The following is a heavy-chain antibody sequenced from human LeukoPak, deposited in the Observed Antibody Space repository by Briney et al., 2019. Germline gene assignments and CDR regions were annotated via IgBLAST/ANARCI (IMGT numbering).Heavy chain of an antibody. V-gene: IGHV4-38-2*02. D-gene: IGHD3-22*01. CDR1: GYSISSGYY. CDR2: MYHSGST. J-gene: IGHJ4*02. Sequence: PSETLSLTCAVSGYSISSGYYWGWIRQPPGKGLEWIGSMYHSGSTYYNPSLKSRVTISVDTSKNQFSLKLSSVSAADTAVYYCARDRPGDQNYYPPDYWGQGTLVTVSS. CDR3: ARDRPGDQNYYPPDY.